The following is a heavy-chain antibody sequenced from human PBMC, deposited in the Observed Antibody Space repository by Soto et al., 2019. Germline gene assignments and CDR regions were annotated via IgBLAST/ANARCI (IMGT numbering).Heavy chain of an antibody. CDR3: ARVQMTTVTTSRGAFDI. V-gene: IGHV3-30-3*01. CDR1: GFTFSSYA. D-gene: IGHD4-17*01. CDR2: ISYDGSNK. Sequence: QVQLVESGGGVFQPGRSLRLSCAASGFTFSSYAMHWVRQAPGKGLERVAVISYDGSNKYYADSVKGRFTISRDNAKNTLYLQMNSLRAEDTAVYYCARVQMTTVTTSRGAFDIWGKGTMVTVSS. J-gene: IGHJ3*02.